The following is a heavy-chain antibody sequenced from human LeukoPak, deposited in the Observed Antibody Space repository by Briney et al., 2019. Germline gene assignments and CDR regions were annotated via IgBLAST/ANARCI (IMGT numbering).Heavy chain of an antibody. CDR1: GGSISSSNW. V-gene: IGHV4-4*02. J-gene: IGHJ6*03. Sequence: SETLSLTCAVSGGSISSSNWWSWVRPPPGKGLEWIGEIYHSGSTNYNPSLKSRVTISVDKSKNQFSLKLSSVTAADTAVYYCAREVYSSSWYTDSYYYYMDVWGKGTTVTVSS. D-gene: IGHD6-13*01. CDR2: IYHSGST. CDR3: AREVYSSSWYTDSYYYYMDV.